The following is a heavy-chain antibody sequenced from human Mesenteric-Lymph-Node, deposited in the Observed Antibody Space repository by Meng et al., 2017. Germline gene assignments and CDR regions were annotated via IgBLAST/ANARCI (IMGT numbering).Heavy chain of an antibody. CDR1: GYTFIGSC. J-gene: IGHJ5*02. CDR2: INPNSGGT. D-gene: IGHD1-14*01. CDR3: ARDLPGGTKGTWLDL. V-gene: IGHV1-2*06. Sequence: QVTLGQSGAKVKKPGASVKVSCKASGYTFIGSCMHWVRQAPGQGLEWMGRINPNSGGTNYAQNFQGRFTMTTDTSTSTAYMELRSLRSDDTAVYYCARDLPGGTKGTWLDLWGQGTLVTVSS.